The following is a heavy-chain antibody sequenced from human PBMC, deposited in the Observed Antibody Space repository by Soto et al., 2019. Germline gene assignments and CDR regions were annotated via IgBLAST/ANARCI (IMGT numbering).Heavy chain of an antibody. V-gene: IGHV2-5*02. J-gene: IGHJ4*02. CDR3: AHRSGSRVDY. CDR2: IYWDDDK. D-gene: IGHD1-26*01. Sequence: QITLKESGPTLVRPTQTLTLTCTFSGFSLSTSGTGVGWIRQPPGKALEWLALIYWDDDKRYSPSLKSRLTINKDTSKNRVVLTMTHMDPVETATYYCAHRSGSRVDYWGQGTLVTVCS. CDR1: GFSLSTSGTG.